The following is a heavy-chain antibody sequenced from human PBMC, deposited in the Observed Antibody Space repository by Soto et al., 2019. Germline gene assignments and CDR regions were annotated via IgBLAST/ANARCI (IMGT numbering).Heavy chain of an antibody. J-gene: IGHJ4*02. CDR2: IYYSGST. CDR1: GGSVSSGSYY. V-gene: IGHV4-61*01. Sequence: KPSETLSLTCTVSGGSVSSGSYYWSWIRQPPGKGLEWIGYIYYSGSTNYNPSLKSRVTISVDTSKNQFSLKLSSVTAADTAVYYCARVDSSIPYWGQGTLVTVSS. CDR3: ARVDSSIPY. D-gene: IGHD6-13*01.